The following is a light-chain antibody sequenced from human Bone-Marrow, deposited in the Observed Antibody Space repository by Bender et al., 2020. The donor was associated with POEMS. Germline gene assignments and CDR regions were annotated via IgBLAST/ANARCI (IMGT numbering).Light chain of an antibody. V-gene: IGLV1-44*01. CDR1: NSNIGTNA. Sequence: QSVLTQPPSASGTPGQRVTISCSGSNSNIGTNAVNWYQQFPGTAPKLLIYSDNQRPSGVPDRFYAFKSGTSASLAISGLQYEDEADYYCAAWEAGLSGGVFGGGTKLTVL. CDR3: AAWEAGLSGGV. CDR2: SDN. J-gene: IGLJ3*02.